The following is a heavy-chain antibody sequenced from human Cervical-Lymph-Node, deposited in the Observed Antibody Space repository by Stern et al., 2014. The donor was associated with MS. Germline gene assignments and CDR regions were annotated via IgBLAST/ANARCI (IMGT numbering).Heavy chain of an antibody. CDR1: GGSISGYF. D-gene: IGHD3-10*01. J-gene: IGHJ4*02. Sequence: QLQLQESGPGLVKPSETLSLTCTVSGGSISGYFWSWIRQPPGKEPEWIGWIYYSGITRYNPSLKSRVTILLDTSKNQFSLKLRSVTAADTAIYYCARHYNSGTHPLDFWGQGTLVTVSS. V-gene: IGHV4-59*08. CDR3: ARHYNSGTHPLDF. CDR2: IYYSGIT.